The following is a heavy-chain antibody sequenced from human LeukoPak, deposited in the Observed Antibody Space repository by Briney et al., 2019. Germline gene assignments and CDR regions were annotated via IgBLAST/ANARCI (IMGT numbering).Heavy chain of an antibody. CDR3: ARDREYSGNYYGYLSDFDI. V-gene: IGHV4-59*12. Sequence: SETLSLTCTVSGGSISSYYWSWIRQPPGKGLEWIGYIYYSGSTNYNPSLKSRVTISVDTSKNQFSLKLSSVTAADTAVYYCARDREYSGNYYGYLSDFDIWGQGTMVTVSS. D-gene: IGHD1-26*01. CDR1: GGSISSYY. J-gene: IGHJ3*02. CDR2: IYYSGST.